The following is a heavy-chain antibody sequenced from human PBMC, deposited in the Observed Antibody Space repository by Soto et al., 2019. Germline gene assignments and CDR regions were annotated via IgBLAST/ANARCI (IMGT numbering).Heavy chain of an antibody. J-gene: IGHJ6*02. CDR3: ARDRRGYYDSSGYYGRVYYYYGMDV. CDR2: ISSSSSYI. Sequence: LRLSCAASGFTFSSYSMNWVRQAPGKGLEWVSSISSSSSYIYYADSVKGRFTISRDNAKNSLYLQMNSLRAEDTAVYYCARDRRGYYDSSGYYGRVYYYYGMDVWGQGTTVTVSS. D-gene: IGHD3-22*01. V-gene: IGHV3-21*01. CDR1: GFTFSSYS.